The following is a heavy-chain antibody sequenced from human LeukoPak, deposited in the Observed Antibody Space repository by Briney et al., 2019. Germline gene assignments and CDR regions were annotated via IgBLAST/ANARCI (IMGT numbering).Heavy chain of an antibody. Sequence: GRSLRLSCAPSGFTVSSYGMQWVRQAPGKGLEWVAVISYDGSNKYYADSVKGRFTISRDNSKNTLYLQMNSLRAEDTAVYYCAREPEAYYYYYMDVWGKGTTVTVSS. CDR2: ISYDGSNK. CDR1: GFTVSSYG. J-gene: IGHJ6*03. CDR3: AREPEAYYYYYMDV. V-gene: IGHV3-30*04.